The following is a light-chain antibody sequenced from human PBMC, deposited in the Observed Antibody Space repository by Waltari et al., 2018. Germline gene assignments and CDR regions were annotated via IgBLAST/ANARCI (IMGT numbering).Light chain of an antibody. CDR3: QQHYISRT. V-gene: IGKV4-1*01. J-gene: IGKJ1*01. CDR2: WAC. CDR1: QSVLYNSNNKNY. Sequence: DIVMTQSPNSLAVSLGERATINCKSSQSVLYNSNNKNYLAWYQQKPGQPPKLLIYWACTRESGVPDRFSGSGSGTDFTLSISSLQAEDVAVYYCQQHYISRTFGQGTRVEIK.